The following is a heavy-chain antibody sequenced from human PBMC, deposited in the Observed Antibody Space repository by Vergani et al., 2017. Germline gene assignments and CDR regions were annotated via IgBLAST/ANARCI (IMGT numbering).Heavy chain of an antibody. CDR1: GYTFTSYG. Sequence: QVQLVQSGAEVKKPGASVKVSCKASGYTFTSYGISWVRQAPGQGLEWMGWISAYNGNTNYAQNLQGRVTMTTDTSTSTAYMELRSLRSDDTAVYYCARPTYGSGMMGAYYYYGMDVWGQGTTVTVSS. CDR2: ISAYNGNT. CDR3: ARPTYGSGMMGAYYYYGMDV. D-gene: IGHD3-10*01. V-gene: IGHV1-18*04. J-gene: IGHJ6*02.